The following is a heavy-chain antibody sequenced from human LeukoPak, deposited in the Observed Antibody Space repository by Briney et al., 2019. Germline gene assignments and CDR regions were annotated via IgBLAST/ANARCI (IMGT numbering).Heavy chain of an antibody. CDR2: IYPGDSDT. D-gene: IGHD6-6*01. J-gene: IGHJ6*03. CDR3: ARGAARTYYYYYYMDV. CDR1: GYSFTTYW. V-gene: IGHV5-51*01. Sequence: GESLKISCKGSGYSFTTYWIGWVRQMPGKGLEWMGIIYPGDSDTRYSPSFQGQVTISADKSISTAYLQWSSLKASDTAMYYCARGAARTYYYYYYMDVWGKGTTVTVSS.